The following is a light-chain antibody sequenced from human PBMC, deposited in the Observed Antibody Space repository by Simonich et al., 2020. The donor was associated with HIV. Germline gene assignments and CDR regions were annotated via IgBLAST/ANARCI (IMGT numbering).Light chain of an antibody. Sequence: DIQMTQSPSSLSASVGDKVTITCRASQSISTYLHWYQLKPGKAPKLLIYAASSLQSGVPSRFSCSGSGTEFTLTISSLQPEDFATYYCQQSYSIPYTFGQGTKLEIK. J-gene: IGKJ2*01. CDR1: QSISTY. CDR2: AAS. V-gene: IGKV1-39*01. CDR3: QQSYSIPYT.